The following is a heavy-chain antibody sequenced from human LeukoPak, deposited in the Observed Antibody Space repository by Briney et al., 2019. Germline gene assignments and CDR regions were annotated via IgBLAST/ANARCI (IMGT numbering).Heavy chain of an antibody. V-gene: IGHV4-31*03. CDR2: IYYSGST. D-gene: IGHD5-18*01. Sequence: SETLSLTCTVSGGSISSGGYYWSWIRQHPGKGLEWIGYIYYSGSTYYNPSLKSRVTISVDTSKNQFSLKLSSVTAADTAVYYCARDGGLDSYGSYYFDYWGQGTLVTVSS. CDR3: ARDGGLDSYGSYYFDY. CDR1: GGSISSGGYY. J-gene: IGHJ4*02.